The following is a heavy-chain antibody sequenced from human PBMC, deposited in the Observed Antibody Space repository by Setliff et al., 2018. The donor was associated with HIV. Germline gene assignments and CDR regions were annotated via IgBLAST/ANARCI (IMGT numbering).Heavy chain of an antibody. Sequence: LRLSCAASGFTFSSYSMNWVRQAPGKGLEWVSCISSSSRYIYYADSVKGRFTISRDNAKNSLYLQMSSLRAEDTAVYYCAREMAATAHPDDPYFQHWGQGTLVTVSS. J-gene: IGHJ1*01. D-gene: IGHD6-13*01. CDR3: AREMAATAHPDDPYFQH. CDR2: ISSSSRYI. CDR1: GFTFSSYS. V-gene: IGHV3-21*01.